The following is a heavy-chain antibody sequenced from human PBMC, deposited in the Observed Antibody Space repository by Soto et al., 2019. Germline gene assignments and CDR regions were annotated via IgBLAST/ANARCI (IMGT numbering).Heavy chain of an antibody. CDR2: IYHSGST. J-gene: IGHJ4*02. CDR3: ARLPHYGDPKAGI. D-gene: IGHD4-17*01. Sequence: PSETLSLTCAVSGGSISSGGYSWSWIRQPPGKGLEWIGYIYHSGSTYYNPSLKSRVTISVDTSKNQFSLKLSSVTAADTAVYYCARLPHYGDPKAGIWGRGTLVTVSS. CDR1: GGSISSGGYS. V-gene: IGHV4-30-2*03.